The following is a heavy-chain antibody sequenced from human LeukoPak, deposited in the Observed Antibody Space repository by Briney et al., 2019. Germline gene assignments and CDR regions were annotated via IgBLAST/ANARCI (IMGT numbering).Heavy chain of an antibody. CDR3: AREESSGWYLASPLNNWFDP. V-gene: IGHV3-30-3*01. Sequence: GGSLRLSCAASGFTFSSYAMPWVRQAPGKGLEWVAVISYDGSNKYYADSVKGRFTISRDNSKNTLYLQMNSLRAENTAVYYCAREESSGWYLASPLNNWFDPWGQGTLVTVSS. CDR1: GFTFSSYA. CDR2: ISYDGSNK. D-gene: IGHD6-19*01. J-gene: IGHJ5*02.